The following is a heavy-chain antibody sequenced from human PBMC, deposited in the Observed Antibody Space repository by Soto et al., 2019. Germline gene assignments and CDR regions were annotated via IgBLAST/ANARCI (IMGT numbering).Heavy chain of an antibody. CDR1: GYSISSGYY. CDR2: IYHGGST. J-gene: IGHJ5*02. V-gene: IGHV4-38-2*01. D-gene: IGHD6-19*01. Sequence: PSETLSLTCAVSGYSISSGYYWGWLRQPPGKGLEWIGSIYHGGSTYYDPSLKSRVTISLDLSKNQFSLNLNSVTAADTAVYYCARVAGSGWYDAWGQGTLVTVSS. CDR3: ARVAGSGWYDA.